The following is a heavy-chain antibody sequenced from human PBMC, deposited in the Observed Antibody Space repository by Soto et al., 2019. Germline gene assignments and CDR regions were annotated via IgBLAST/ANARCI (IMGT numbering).Heavy chain of an antibody. CDR1: GFSFSSYW. J-gene: IGHJ4*02. V-gene: IGHV3-7*05. D-gene: IGHD1-26*01. CDR2: IKQDGSEK. CDR3: ARDHIVGATNVDN. Sequence: EVQLVGSGGGLVQPGGSLRLSCAASGFSFSSYWMSWVRQAPGKVLEWVANIKQDGSEKYYVDSVKGRFTISRDNAKNSLYLQMSSLRAEDTAVYYCARDHIVGATNVDNCVQGTLVTVSS.